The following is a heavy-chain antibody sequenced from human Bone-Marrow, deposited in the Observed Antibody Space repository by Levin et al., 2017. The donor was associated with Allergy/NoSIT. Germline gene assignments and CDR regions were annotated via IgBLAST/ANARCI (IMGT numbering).Heavy chain of an antibody. CDR1: GYTFSIHG. V-gene: IGHV1-18*01. CDR3: ARADSGYDFFDY. J-gene: IGHJ4*02. Sequence: ASVKVSCKASGYTFSIHGINWVRQAPGQGLEWMGWISASNGHTNYAQKFQGRVTMTTDTSMRTAYMELRSLRSDDTAVYYCARADSGYDFFDYWGQGTLVTVSS. D-gene: IGHD5-12*01. CDR2: ISASNGHT.